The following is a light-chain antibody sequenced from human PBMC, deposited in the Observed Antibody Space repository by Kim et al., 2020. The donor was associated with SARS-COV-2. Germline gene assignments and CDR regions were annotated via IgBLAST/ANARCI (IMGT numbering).Light chain of an antibody. Sequence: DIHLTHSPPFLSASVRDRVTITCRASQDIGTYLAWYQQMPGKAPKLLIYRASTLQSGVPSRFSGSGSGTEFTLTISNLQPEDFGIYYCQQLNNYPWTFGQGTKVDIK. CDR3: QQLNNYPWT. V-gene: IGKV1-9*01. CDR2: RAS. J-gene: IGKJ1*01. CDR1: QDIGTY.